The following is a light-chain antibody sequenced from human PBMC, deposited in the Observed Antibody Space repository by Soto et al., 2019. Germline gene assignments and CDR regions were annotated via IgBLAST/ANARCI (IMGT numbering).Light chain of an antibody. CDR3: QQSYSTPWT. CDR1: QSISSY. V-gene: IGKV1-39*01. Sequence: DIQMTQSPSSLSASVGDRVTITCRASQSISSYLNWYQQKPGKAPKLLIYAAYSLQSGVPSRFSGSGSGTDFTLTISSLQPEDFATYYCQQSYSTPWTFGQGTKVE. J-gene: IGKJ1*01. CDR2: AAY.